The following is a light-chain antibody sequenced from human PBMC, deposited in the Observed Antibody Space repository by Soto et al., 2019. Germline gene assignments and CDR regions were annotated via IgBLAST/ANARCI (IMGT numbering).Light chain of an antibody. Sequence: QSVLTQPPSASGSPGQSVTISCTGASSDIGAYNYVSWYQQHPGKAPKLIIYEVSKRPSGVPDRFSGSKSGITASLTVSGLQAEDEADYYCTSYAGSHNLLIGGGTKVTVL. J-gene: IGLJ2*01. CDR3: TSYAGSHNLL. V-gene: IGLV2-8*01. CDR1: SSDIGAYNY. CDR2: EVS.